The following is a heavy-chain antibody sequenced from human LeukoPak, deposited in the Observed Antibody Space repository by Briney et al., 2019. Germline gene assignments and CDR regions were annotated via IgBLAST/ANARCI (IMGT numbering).Heavy chain of an antibody. D-gene: IGHD4-23*01. Sequence: SETLSLTCTVSGGSIMVAAYSWSWIRQPPGKGLEWTGYIYYSGRTYYNPSLKSRVTISLDRSKNQFSLKVSSVTAADTAVYFCARGYGDNSGAFDIWGQGTLVTVSS. J-gene: IGHJ3*02. CDR2: IYYSGRT. V-gene: IGHV4-30-2*01. CDR1: GGSIMVAAYS. CDR3: ARGYGDNSGAFDI.